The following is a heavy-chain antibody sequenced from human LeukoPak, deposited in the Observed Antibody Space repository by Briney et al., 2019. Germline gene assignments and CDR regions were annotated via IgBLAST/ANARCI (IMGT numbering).Heavy chain of an antibody. J-gene: IGHJ4*02. CDR1: GFIFRNYW. Sequence: GGSLGLSCAAAGFIFRNYWMGWVRQAPGKGLEWVANINADGSEKYYVDSVKGRFTISRDNTKNSLYLQMNFLRAEDTAVFYCLSGPGHCGQGTLVTVSS. V-gene: IGHV3-7*01. CDR3: LSGPGH. CDR2: INADGSEK.